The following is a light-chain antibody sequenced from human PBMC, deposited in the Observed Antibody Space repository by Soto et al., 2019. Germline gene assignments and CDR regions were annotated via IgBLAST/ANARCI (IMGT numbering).Light chain of an antibody. J-gene: IGLJ1*01. CDR1: SSNIGGNS. CDR3: GSWDSSLSAYV. Sequence: QSVLTQPPSASAAPGQKVTISCSGSSSNIGGNSVSWYQHLPGTAPKLLIYDDNKRPSGIPDRFSGSKSGTSAPLGITGFQTGDEADYYCGSWDSSLSAYVFGTGTKVTVL. V-gene: IGLV1-51*01. CDR2: DDN.